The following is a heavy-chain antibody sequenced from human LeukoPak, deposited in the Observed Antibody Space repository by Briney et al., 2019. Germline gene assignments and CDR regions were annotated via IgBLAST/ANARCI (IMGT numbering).Heavy chain of an antibody. J-gene: IGHJ4*02. D-gene: IGHD5-18*01. CDR2: INHSGST. CDR1: GGSFSGYY. Sequence: PSETLSLTCAVYGGSFSGYYWSWIRQPPGKGLERIGEINHSGSTNYNPSLKSRVTISVDTSKNQFSLKLSSVTAADTAVYYCARARPGYSYGYSGGTCFDYWGQGTLVTVSS. CDR3: ARARPGYSYGYSGGTCFDY. V-gene: IGHV4-34*01.